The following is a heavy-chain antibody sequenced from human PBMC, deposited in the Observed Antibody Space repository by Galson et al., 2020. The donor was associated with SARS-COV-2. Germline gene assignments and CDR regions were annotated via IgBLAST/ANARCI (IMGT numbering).Heavy chain of an antibody. D-gene: IGHD6-13*01. V-gene: IGHV3-23*01. Sequence: TGGSLRLSCTASGFTFINYAMSWVRQAPGKGLEWVSTISASGGTTYYVDSVKGRFTISRDNSKNTLYLQMNGLRAEDTAVYNCAKGIAAAVSYYFDWWGQGTLVTVSS. CDR1: GFTFINYA. CDR2: ISASGGTT. J-gene: IGHJ4*02. CDR3: AKGIAAAVSYYFDW.